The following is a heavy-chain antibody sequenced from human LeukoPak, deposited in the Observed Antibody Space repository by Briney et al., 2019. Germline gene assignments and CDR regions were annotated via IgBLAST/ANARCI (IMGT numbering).Heavy chain of an antibody. CDR3: ARGPTRDYYDSSGPFDY. CDR2: IIPIFGTA. CDR1: GGTFSSYA. Sequence: SVKVSCKASGGTFSSYAISWVRQAPGQGLEWMGRIIPIFGTANYAQKFQGRVTITTDESTSTACMELSSLRSEDTAVYYCARGPTRDYYDSSGPFDYWGQGTLVTVSS. D-gene: IGHD3-22*01. V-gene: IGHV1-69*05. J-gene: IGHJ4*02.